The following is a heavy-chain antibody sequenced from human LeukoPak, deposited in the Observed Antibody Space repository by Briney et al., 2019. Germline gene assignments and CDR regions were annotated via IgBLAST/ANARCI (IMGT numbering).Heavy chain of an antibody. Sequence: SETLSLTCAVNGGSFSYYSWSWIRQPPGKGLEWIAEINHRGSTNYNPSLQSRVTISLDTSKNQFSLKLSSVTAADTAVYYCARTAMDSSGYYKRFDYWGQGTLVTVSS. D-gene: IGHD3-22*01. V-gene: IGHV4-34*01. CDR3: ARTAMDSSGYYKRFDY. CDR2: INHRGST. CDR1: GGSFSYYS. J-gene: IGHJ4*02.